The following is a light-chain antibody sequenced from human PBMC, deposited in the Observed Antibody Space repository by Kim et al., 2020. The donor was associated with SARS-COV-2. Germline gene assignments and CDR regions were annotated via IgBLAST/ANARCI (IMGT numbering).Light chain of an antibody. J-gene: IGLJ2*01. CDR3: SSYTSSSTNYVV. Sequence: QSALTQPASVSGSPGQSITISCTGTSSDVGGYNYVSWYQQHPGKAPKLMIYDVSNRPSGVSNRFSGSKSGNTASLTISGLQAEDEVDYYCSSYTSSSTNYVVFGGGTQLTVL. CDR2: DVS. V-gene: IGLV2-14*03. CDR1: SSDVGGYNY.